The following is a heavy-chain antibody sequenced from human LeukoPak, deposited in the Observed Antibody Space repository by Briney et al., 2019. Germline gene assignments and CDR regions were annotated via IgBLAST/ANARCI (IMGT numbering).Heavy chain of an antibody. Sequence: PGGSLRLSCAASGFTFSSYGMHWVRQAPGKGLEWVANIKQDGSEKYYVDSVKGRFTISRDNAKNSLYLQMNSLRAEDTAVYYCARGWSGWDFDWLSNYYFDYWGQGTLVTVSS. J-gene: IGHJ4*02. D-gene: IGHD3-9*01. CDR2: IKQDGSEK. CDR1: GFTFSSYG. V-gene: IGHV3-7*01. CDR3: ARGWSGWDFDWLSNYYFDY.